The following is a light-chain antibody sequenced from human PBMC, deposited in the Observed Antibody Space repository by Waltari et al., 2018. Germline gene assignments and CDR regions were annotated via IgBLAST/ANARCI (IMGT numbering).Light chain of an antibody. V-gene: IGKV2-30*01. CDR3: MQGTHWPWT. CDR2: KVS. Sequence: DVAMTLSPLSLPVTLGQPASIPCRSSQGLVSSDGNTYFNWFQQRPGQAPRRLLYKVSNRDSGVPDRFSGSESGTDFTLRISRVEAEDVGVYYCMQGTHWPWTFGQGTKVEIK. CDR1: QGLVSSDGNTY. J-gene: IGKJ1*01.